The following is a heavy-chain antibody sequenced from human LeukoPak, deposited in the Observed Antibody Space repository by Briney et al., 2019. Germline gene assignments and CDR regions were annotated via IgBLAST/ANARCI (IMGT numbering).Heavy chain of an antibody. CDR1: GGPFSGYY. D-gene: IGHD3-10*01. CDR2: INHSGST. V-gene: IGHV4-34*01. J-gene: IGHJ4*02. CDR3: ASSMVRGVIRFDY. Sequence: RASETLSLTCAVYGGPFSGYYWSWIRQPPGKGLEWIGEINHSGSTNYNPSLKSRVTISVDTSKNQFSLKLSSVTAADTAVYYCASSMVRGVIRFDYWGQGTLVTVSS.